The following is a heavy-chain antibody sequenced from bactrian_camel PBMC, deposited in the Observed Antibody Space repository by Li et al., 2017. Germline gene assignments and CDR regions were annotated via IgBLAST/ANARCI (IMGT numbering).Heavy chain of an antibody. J-gene: IGHJ4*01. Sequence: DVQLVESGGGLVQPGGFLKLSCAASGFTFRNHGMIWIRQAPGKGLEWVSGINIGGDSTYYADSVKGRFTISRDNAKNTVYLQMNSLKSEDTALYYCVMEPMYWGQWTQVTVS. D-gene: IGHD8*01. CDR2: INIGGDST. CDR1: GFTFRNHG. V-gene: IGHV3S40*01. CDR3: VMEPMY.